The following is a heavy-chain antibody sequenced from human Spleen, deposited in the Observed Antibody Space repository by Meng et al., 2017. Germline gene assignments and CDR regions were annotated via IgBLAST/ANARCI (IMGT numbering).Heavy chain of an antibody. V-gene: IGHV4-34*10. CDR3: ASWIYSCGWQ. CDR1: GGSFSGYY. D-gene: IGHD6-19*01. J-gene: IGHJ4*02. CDR2: VNHSGST. Sequence: QLQGSGPGLVKPSETLSLTCAVYGGSFSGYYWSWIRQPPGKGLEWIGEVNHSGSTNYNPSLKSRVTISVDTSKNQFSLKLSSVTAADTAVYYCASWIYSCGWQWGQGTLVTVSS.